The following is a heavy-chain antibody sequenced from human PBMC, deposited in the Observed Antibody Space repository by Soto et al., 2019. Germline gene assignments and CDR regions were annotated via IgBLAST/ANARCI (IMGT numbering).Heavy chain of an antibody. V-gene: IGHV4-30-4*01. Sequence: QVQMQESGPGLVTPSQTLSLSCAVSGASLTSGDYYWNWIRQSPGKGLEWIGYIYYNGDTYYNPSIKGRVTFSLDTSKNHFSLKMTSLTAADTAVYFCARENTAMGGYFDYWGPGSLVTISS. CDR3: ARENTAMGGYFDY. CDR2: IYYNGDT. CDR1: GASLTSGDYY. J-gene: IGHJ4*02. D-gene: IGHD5-18*01.